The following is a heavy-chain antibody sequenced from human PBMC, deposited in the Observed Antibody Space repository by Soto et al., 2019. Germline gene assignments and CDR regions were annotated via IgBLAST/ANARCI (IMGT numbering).Heavy chain of an antibody. V-gene: IGHV4-30-2*01. D-gene: IGHD4-17*01. CDR3: ARVHYGDYGFYDY. J-gene: IGHJ4*02. CDR2: IYHSGST. Sequence: SETLSLSCAVSGGSISSGGYSWSWIRQPPGKGPEWIGYIYHSGSTYYNPSLKSRVTISVDRSKNQFSLKLSSVTAADTAVYYCARVHYGDYGFYDYWGQGTLVTVSS. CDR1: GGSISSGGYS.